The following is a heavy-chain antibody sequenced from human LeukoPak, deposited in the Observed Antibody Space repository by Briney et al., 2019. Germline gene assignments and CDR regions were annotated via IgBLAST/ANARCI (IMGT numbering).Heavy chain of an antibody. V-gene: IGHV1-24*01. Sequence: ASVKVSCKVSGYTLTELSMHWVRQAPGKGLEWMGGFDPEDGETIYAQRFQGRVTMTRDTSTSTVYMELSSLRSEDTALYYCARGFGPYYYDSTGYYNFDYWGQGTLDTVSS. CDR2: FDPEDGET. D-gene: IGHD3-22*01. J-gene: IGHJ4*02. CDR3: ARGFGPYYYDSTGYYNFDY. CDR1: GYTLTELS.